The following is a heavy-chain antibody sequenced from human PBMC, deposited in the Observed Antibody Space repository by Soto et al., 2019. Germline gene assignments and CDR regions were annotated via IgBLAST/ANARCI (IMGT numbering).Heavy chain of an antibody. J-gene: IGHJ6*02. CDR2: INPNSGGT. V-gene: IGHV1-2*04. D-gene: IGHD1-26*01. CDR3: ARDHRGSYSYYYYGMDV. CDR1: GYTFTGYY. Sequence: ASVKVSCKASGYTFTGYYMHWVREAPGQGLEWMGWINPNSGGTNYAQKFQGWVTMTRDTSISTAYMELSRLRSDDTAVYYCARDHRGSYSYYYYGMDVWGQGTTVTVSS.